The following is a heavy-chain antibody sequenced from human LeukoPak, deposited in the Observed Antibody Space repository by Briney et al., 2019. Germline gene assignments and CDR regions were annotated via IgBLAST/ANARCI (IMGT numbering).Heavy chain of an antibody. CDR2: IYYSGST. CDR3: ARVSWFPGTSYYYMDV. CDR1: GGSISSYY. D-gene: IGHD1-1*01. V-gene: IGHV4-59*01. Sequence: SETLSLTCTVSGGSISSYYWSWIRQPPGEGLEWIGYIYYSGSTNYNPSLKSRVTISVDTSKNQFSLKLSSVTAADTAVYYCARVSWFPGTSYYYMDVWDKGTTVTVSS. J-gene: IGHJ6*03.